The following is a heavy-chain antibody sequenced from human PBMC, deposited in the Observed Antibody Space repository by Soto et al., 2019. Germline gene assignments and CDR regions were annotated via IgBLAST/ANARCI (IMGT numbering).Heavy chain of an antibody. CDR2: ISYDGSNK. D-gene: IGHD3-22*01. CDR3: AKGQRNYYDSSGYWRFDSLDI. Sequence: GGSLRLSCAASGFTFSSYGMHWVRQAPGKGLEWVAVISYDGSNKYYADSVKGRFTISRDNSKNTLYLQMNSLRAEDTAVYYCAKGQRNYYDSSGYWRFDSLDIWGQGTMVTVS. V-gene: IGHV3-30*18. CDR1: GFTFSSYG. J-gene: IGHJ3*02.